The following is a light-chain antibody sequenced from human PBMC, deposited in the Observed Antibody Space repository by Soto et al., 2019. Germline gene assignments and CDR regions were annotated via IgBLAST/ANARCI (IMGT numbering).Light chain of an antibody. V-gene: IGKV3D-15*01. CDR3: QQYQNLWT. CDR1: QSVSSY. J-gene: IGKJ1*01. Sequence: EIVLTQSPATLSLSPGERATLSCRASQSVSSYLLWYQQKPGQAPRLLIYGASNRAAGIPARFSGSGSGTEFTLTISSLQSEDSAVYYCQQYQNLWTFGLGTKVDIK. CDR2: GAS.